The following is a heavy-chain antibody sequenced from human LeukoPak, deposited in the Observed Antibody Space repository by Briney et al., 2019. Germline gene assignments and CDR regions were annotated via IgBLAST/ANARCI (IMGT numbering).Heavy chain of an antibody. CDR3: ARAPKGCSSTSCYGGHMDV. Sequence: PSETLSLTCTVSGYSISSGYYWGWIRQPPGKGLEWIGRIYHSGNTYYNPSLKSRVTISVDTSKNQFSLTLSSVTAADTAVYYCARAPKGCSSTSCYGGHMDVWGKGTTVTVSS. J-gene: IGHJ6*03. V-gene: IGHV4-38-2*02. D-gene: IGHD2-2*01. CDR1: GYSISSGYY. CDR2: IYHSGNT.